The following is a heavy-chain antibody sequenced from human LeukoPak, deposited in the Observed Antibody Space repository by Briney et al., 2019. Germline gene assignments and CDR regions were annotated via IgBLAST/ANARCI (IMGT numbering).Heavy chain of an antibody. CDR3: TRVIAVAGTGVRWFDP. D-gene: IGHD6-19*01. Sequence: PGGSLRLSCTASGFTFGDYAMSWVRQAPGKGLEWVGFIRSKAYGGTTEYAASVKGRFTISRDDSKSIANLQMNSLKTEDTAVYYCTRVIAVAGTGVRWFDPWGQGTLVTVSS. CDR2: IRSKAYGGTT. J-gene: IGHJ5*02. V-gene: IGHV3-49*04. CDR1: GFTFGDYA.